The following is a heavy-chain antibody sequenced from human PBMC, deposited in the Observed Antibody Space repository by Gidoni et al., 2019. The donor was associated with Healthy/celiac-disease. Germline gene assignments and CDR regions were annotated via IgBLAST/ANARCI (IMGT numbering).Heavy chain of an antibody. Sequence: DVQLVQPGAEVKKPGQSLRISCKVSGFSFTSYWISWVRPMPGKGLEWMGRIDPSDSYTKYRPSFQGHVNISADKSISTAYLQWSSLKASDTAMYYCARQQLWFGELRFDYWGQGTLVTVSS. CDR2: IDPSDSYT. CDR3: ARQQLWFGELRFDY. J-gene: IGHJ4*02. V-gene: IGHV5-10-1*03. D-gene: IGHD3-10*01. CDR1: GFSFTSYW.